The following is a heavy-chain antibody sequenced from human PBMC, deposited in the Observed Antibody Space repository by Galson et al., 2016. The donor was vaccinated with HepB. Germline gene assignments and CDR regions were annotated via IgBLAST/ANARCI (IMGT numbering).Heavy chain of an antibody. CDR1: GGSISSYY. V-gene: IGHV4-59*01. CDR3: SRGGRAAAPYYYGMDV. CDR2: IYYSGST. Sequence: SETLSLTCTVSGGSISSYYWSWIRQPPGKGLEWIGYIYYSGSTNYKPSLKSRVTISVDTSKNQFSLKLRSVTTADTAVYYCSRGGRAAAPYYYGMDVWGQGTTVTVSS. D-gene: IGHD6-13*01. J-gene: IGHJ6*02.